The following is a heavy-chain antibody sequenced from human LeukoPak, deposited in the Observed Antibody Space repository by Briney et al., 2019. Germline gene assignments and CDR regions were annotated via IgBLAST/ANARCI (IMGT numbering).Heavy chain of an antibody. Sequence: ASVKVSCKASGYTFTGYYMHWVRQAPGQGLEWMEWINPNSGGTNYAQKFQGRVTMTRDTSISTAYMELSRLRSDDTAVYYCARDGSPAAGAYYYYYMDVWGKGTTVTVSS. CDR2: INPNSGGT. CDR1: GYTFTGYY. D-gene: IGHD6-13*01. CDR3: ARDGSPAAGAYYYYYMDV. V-gene: IGHV1-2*02. J-gene: IGHJ6*03.